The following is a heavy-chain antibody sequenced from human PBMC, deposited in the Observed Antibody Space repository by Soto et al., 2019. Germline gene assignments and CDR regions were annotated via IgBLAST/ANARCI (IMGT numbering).Heavy chain of an antibody. V-gene: IGHV3-23*01. Sequence: GGSLRLSCAASGFTFSSYAMSWVRQAPGKGLEWGSAISGSGGSTYYADSVKGRFTISRDNSKNTLYLQMNSLRAEDTAVYYCAKELVKAGGSGGAMIVVAPGEYWGQGTLVTVSS. D-gene: IGHD3-22*01. CDR2: ISGSGGST. CDR3: AKELVKAGGSGGAMIVVAPGEY. J-gene: IGHJ4*02. CDR1: GFTFSSYA.